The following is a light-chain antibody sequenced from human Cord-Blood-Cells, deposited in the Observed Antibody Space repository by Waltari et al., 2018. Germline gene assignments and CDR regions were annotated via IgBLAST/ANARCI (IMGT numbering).Light chain of an antibody. Sequence: QSALTQPASVSGSPGQSITISCTGTSSDVGGYNYVSWYQQHPGKAPKLMLYEVSNRPSGVANLFSGSKSGNAASLTISGLQAEDEADYYCSSYTSSSTLVFGGGTKLTVL. V-gene: IGLV2-14*01. J-gene: IGLJ2*01. CDR1: SSDVGGYNY. CDR2: EVS. CDR3: SSYTSSSTLV.